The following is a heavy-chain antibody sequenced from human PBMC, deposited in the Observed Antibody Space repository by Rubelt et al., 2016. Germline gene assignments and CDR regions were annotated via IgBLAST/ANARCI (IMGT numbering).Heavy chain of an antibody. J-gene: IGHJ4*02. D-gene: IGHD6-25*01. CDR3: ARAGYRAGLRLTNGGHYFDY. CDR2: SGST. Sequence: SGSTNYNPSLKSRVTISVDTSKNQFSLKLSSVTAADTAVYYCARAGYRAGLRLTNGGHYFDYWGQGTLVTVSS. V-gene: IGHV4-34*01.